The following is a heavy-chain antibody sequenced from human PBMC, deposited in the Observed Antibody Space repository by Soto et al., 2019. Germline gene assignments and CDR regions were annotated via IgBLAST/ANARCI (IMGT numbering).Heavy chain of an antibody. V-gene: IGHV1-46*01. CDR1: GYTFTSYG. Sequence: ASVKVSCKASGYTFTSYGISWVRQAPGQGLEWMGLISPSGGNTSYAQKFQGRVTMTRDTSTSTVYMELNSLRAEDTAVYYCARDLNLLLKHDYSNFYGMDVWGQGTTVTVSS. D-gene: IGHD4-4*01. J-gene: IGHJ6*02. CDR2: ISPSGGNT. CDR3: ARDLNLLLKHDYSNFYGMDV.